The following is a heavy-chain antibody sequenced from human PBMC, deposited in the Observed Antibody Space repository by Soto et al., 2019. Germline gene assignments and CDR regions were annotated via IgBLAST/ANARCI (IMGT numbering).Heavy chain of an antibody. CDR3: ARRQSSSWYGL. Sequence: SETLSLTCTVSGGSISSYYWSWIRQPPGKGLEWIGYIYYTGSTNYNPSLKSRVTISVDTSKNQFSLKLSSVTAADTAVYYCARRQSSSWYGLWGQGTLVTVSS. CDR2: IYYTGST. CDR1: GGSISSYY. D-gene: IGHD6-13*01. V-gene: IGHV4-59*08. J-gene: IGHJ4*02.